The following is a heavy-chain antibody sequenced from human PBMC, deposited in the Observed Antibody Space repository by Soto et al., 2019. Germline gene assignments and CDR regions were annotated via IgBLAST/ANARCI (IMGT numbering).Heavy chain of an antibody. J-gene: IGHJ1*01. CDR1: GFTFSSYW. CDR3: ARDQGPELYSIAAAGISFQH. V-gene: IGHV3-7*01. D-gene: IGHD6-13*01. CDR2: IKQDGSEK. Sequence: GGSLRLSCAASGFTFSSYWMSWVRQAPGKGLEWVANIKQDGSEKYYVDSVKGRFTISRDNAKKSLYLQMNSLRAEDTAVYDCARDQGPELYSIAAAGISFQHWGQGSLVTVAS.